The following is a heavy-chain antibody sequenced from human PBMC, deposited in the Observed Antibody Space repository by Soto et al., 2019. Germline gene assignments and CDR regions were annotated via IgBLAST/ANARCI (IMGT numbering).Heavy chain of an antibody. Sequence: SETLSLTCTVSCGSISSSSYYWGWIRQPPGKGLEWIGSIYYSGSTYYNPSLKSRVTISVDTSKNQFSLKLSSVTAADTAVYYCARHNHRWYYFDYWGQGTLVTVSS. D-gene: IGHD2-8*01. V-gene: IGHV4-39*01. J-gene: IGHJ4*02. CDR3: ARHNHRWYYFDY. CDR1: CGSISSSSYY. CDR2: IYYSGST.